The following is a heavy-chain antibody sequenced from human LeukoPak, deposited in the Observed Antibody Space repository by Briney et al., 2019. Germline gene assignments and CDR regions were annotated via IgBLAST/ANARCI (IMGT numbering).Heavy chain of an antibody. V-gene: IGHV3-7*01. CDR2: INQDGSEK. CDR3: ATYRVRHLNSLDY. CDR1: EFTFSTYW. Sequence: GGSLRLSCAASEFTFSTYWMTWVRQAPGKRLEWVANINQDGSEKNYVDSVKGRFTVSRDNAKNSLFLQMNSLRAEDPAVYYCATYRVRHLNSLDYWGRGTLVTVSS. D-gene: IGHD3-16*02. J-gene: IGHJ4*02.